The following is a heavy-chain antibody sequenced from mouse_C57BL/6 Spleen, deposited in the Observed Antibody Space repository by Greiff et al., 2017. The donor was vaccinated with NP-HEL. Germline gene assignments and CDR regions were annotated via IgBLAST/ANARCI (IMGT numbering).Heavy chain of an antibody. J-gene: IGHJ2*01. D-gene: IGHD1-1*01. Sequence: VQLQQSGAELVRPGASVTLSCKASGYTFTDYEMHWVKQTPVHGLEWIGAIDPETGGTAYNQKFKGKAILTADKSSSTAYMQLRSLTSEDSAVYYCTRAGYYGSSPYYFDCWGQGTTRTVSS. V-gene: IGHV1-15*01. CDR1: GYTFTDYE. CDR3: TRAGYYGSSPYYFDC. CDR2: IDPETGGT.